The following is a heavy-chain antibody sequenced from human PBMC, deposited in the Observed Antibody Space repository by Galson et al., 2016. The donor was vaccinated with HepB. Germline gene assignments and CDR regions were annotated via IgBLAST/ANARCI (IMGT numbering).Heavy chain of an antibody. D-gene: IGHD3-10*01. V-gene: IGHV3-7*01. CDR3: ARDEGTAPYGFY. CDR1: GFTFSRYW. Sequence: SLRLSCAASGFTFSRYWMSWVRQAPGKGLEWVANIKEDASEKYYVDSVKGRFTISRDNAKNSVYLQMNSLRAEDTAVYYCARDEGTAPYGFYGGQGILVTVST. J-gene: IGHJ4*02. CDR2: IKEDASEK.